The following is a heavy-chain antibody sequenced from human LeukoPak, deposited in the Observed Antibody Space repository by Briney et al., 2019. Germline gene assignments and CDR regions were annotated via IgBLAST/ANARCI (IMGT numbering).Heavy chain of an antibody. CDR2: ISGSGGST. CDR3: ARDRGSSSWFRVEYFQH. D-gene: IGHD6-13*01. CDR1: GFTFSSYA. J-gene: IGHJ1*01. Sequence: PGGSLRLSCAASGFTFSSYAMSWVRQAPGKGLEWVSAISGSGGSTYYADSVKGRFTISRDNSKNTLYLQMNSLRAEDTAVYYCARDRGSSSWFRVEYFQHWGQGTLVTVSS. V-gene: IGHV3-23*01.